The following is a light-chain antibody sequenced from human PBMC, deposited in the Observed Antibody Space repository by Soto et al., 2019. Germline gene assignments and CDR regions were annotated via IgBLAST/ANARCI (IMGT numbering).Light chain of an antibody. CDR2: DDN. V-gene: IGLV1-51*01. Sequence: QSVLTQPPSVSAAPGQNITISCSGSSSNIGGNSVSWYQQLPGTAPKLLMYDDNRRPSGIPDRFSGSKSGTSATLGITGFQTGDEADYYCGSWDSSLSAYVFGTGTKVTVL. CDR3: GSWDSSLSAYV. J-gene: IGLJ1*01. CDR1: SSNIGGNS.